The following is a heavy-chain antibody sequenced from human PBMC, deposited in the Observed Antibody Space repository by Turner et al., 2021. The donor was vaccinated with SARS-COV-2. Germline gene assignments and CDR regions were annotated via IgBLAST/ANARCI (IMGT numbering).Heavy chain of an antibody. CDR1: GFTFSNSD. CDR3: ADY. CDR2: VSWNGSRT. Sequence: EVQLMESGGGLVQPGGSLRLSCAASGFTFSNSDMNWVHQAPGKGLGWVSGVSWNGSRTHYADSVKGRFIISRDNSRNTLYLQTNSLRTRGYTYDAVADYWGQGTLVTVSS. V-gene: IGHV3-35*01. D-gene: IGHD5-18*01. J-gene: IGHJ4*02.